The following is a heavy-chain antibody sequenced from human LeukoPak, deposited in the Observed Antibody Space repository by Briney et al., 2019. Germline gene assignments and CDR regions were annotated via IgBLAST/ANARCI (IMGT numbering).Heavy chain of an antibody. Sequence: PGGSLSLSCAASGFTFSSYWMSWVRQAPGKGLEWVANIKQDGSEKYYVGSVKGRFTISRDNAKNSLDLQMNSLRAEDTAVYYCARRLKQDATKTFDYWGQGTLVTVSS. J-gene: IGHJ4*02. CDR1: GFTFSSYW. D-gene: IGHD5-12*01. V-gene: IGHV3-7*01. CDR3: ARRLKQDATKTFDY. CDR2: IKQDGSEK.